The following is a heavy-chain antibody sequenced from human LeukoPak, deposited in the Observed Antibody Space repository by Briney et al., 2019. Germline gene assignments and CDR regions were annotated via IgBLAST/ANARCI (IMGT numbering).Heavy chain of an antibody. CDR1: GFTFSSYW. CDR2: IKQDGSEK. Sequence: GGSLRLSCAASGFTFSSYWMSWVRQAPGKGLECVANIKQDGSEKYYVDSVKGRFTISRDNAKNSLYLQMNSLRAEDTAVYYCARVGNWDPWYFDYWGQGTLVTVSS. D-gene: IGHD1-1*01. V-gene: IGHV3-7*01. J-gene: IGHJ4*02. CDR3: ARVGNWDPWYFDY.